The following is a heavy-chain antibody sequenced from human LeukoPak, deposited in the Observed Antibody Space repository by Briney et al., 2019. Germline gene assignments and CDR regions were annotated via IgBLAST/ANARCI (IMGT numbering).Heavy chain of an antibody. J-gene: IGHJ5*01. CDR3: AKDRPNYYHSNGHYYRRDGDS. CDR2: IPSSGEAT. V-gene: IGHV3-23*01. CDR1: GLTFSIYA. Sequence: GGALRLSCDAHGLTFSIYAMTRVRQGTAKGLEWVSPIPSSGEATYYADSVKGRFTISRDNSRYTLYLQMNSLRAEDTAVYYCAKDRPNYYHSNGHYYRRDGDSWGQGTLVTVSS. D-gene: IGHD3-22*01.